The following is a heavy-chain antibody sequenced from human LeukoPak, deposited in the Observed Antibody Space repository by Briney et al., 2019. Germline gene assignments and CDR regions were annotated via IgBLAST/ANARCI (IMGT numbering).Heavy chain of an antibody. CDR3: ATLNCSTSCYTTNYYYYYMDV. V-gene: IGHV5-51*01. J-gene: IGHJ6*03. CDR1: GSRFTSYW. CDR2: IYPGDSDT. D-gene: IGHD2-2*02. Sequence: PGASLQISCQGSGSRFTSYWIGWVRQLPGKGLEWMGIIYPGDSDTRYSPSFQGQVTISADTSITTPYLQWSSLKASDTAMYYCATLNCSTSCYTTNYYYYYMDVWGKGTTVTVSS.